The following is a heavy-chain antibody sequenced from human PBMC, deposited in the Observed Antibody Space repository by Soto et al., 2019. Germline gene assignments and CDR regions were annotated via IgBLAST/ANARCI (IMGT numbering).Heavy chain of an antibody. J-gene: IGHJ4*02. CDR1: GFIFNSNG. CDR2: ISGLSDVI. Sequence: EVQLVESGGGLVQPGGSLRLSCAASGFIFNSNGMNWVRQSPGKGLEWISYISGLSDVIYYADSVKGRFTISRDNAKNSLYLQMNGLRDEDTAVYYCVTSEGHLRNWGQGTLVIVSS. D-gene: IGHD4-17*01. V-gene: IGHV3-48*02. CDR3: VTSEGHLRN.